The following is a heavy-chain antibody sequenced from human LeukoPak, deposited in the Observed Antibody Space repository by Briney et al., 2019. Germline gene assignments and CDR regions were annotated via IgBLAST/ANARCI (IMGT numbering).Heavy chain of an antibody. D-gene: IGHD4-17*01. CDR3: ARSDGDYVMGYYYGMDV. J-gene: IGHJ6*02. CDR2: IYPGDSDT. Sequence: GESLKISCKGSGYSFTSYWIGWVRQMPGKGLEWMGIIYPGDSDTRYSPSFQGQVTISADKSISTAYLQWSSLKASDTATYYCARSDGDYVMGYYYGMDVWGQGTTVTASS. V-gene: IGHV5-51*01. CDR1: GYSFTSYW.